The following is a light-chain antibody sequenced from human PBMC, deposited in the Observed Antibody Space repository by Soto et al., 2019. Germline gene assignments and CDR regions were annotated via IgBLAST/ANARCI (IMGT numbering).Light chain of an antibody. V-gene: IGKV1-9*01. Sequence: ASXGDRVTITCRASQGISSHVAWYQQKPGKAPMLLIYAASTLQSGXPSRFSGSGSGTEFTLTISSLHPEDYATYYCQHLNSFPLTFGGGTTVEIK. CDR1: QGISSH. CDR3: QHLNSFPLT. CDR2: AAS. J-gene: IGKJ4*01.